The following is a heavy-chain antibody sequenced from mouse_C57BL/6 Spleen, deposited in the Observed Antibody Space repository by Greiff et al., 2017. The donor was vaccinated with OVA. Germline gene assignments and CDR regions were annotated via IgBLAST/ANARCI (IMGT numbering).Heavy chain of an antibody. D-gene: IGHD2-4*01. J-gene: IGHJ1*03. V-gene: IGHV1-50*01. CDR2: IDPSDSYT. CDR3: AGYDYGDWYFDV. CDR1: GYTFTSYW. Sequence: QVQLQQPGAELVKPGASVKLSCKASGYTFTSYWMQWVKQRPGQGLEWIGEIDPSDSYTNYNQKFKGKATLTVDTTSSTAYMQLSSLTSEDSAVYYCAGYDYGDWYFDVWGTGTTVTVSS.